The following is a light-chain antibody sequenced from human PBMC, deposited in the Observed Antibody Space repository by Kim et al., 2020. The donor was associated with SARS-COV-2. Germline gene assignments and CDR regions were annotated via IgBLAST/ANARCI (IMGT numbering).Light chain of an antibody. CDR2: GAS. J-gene: IGKJ2*01. Sequence: ENVLTQSPGTLSLSPGERATLSCRASQSVSRSYLDWYQQKPGQAPRLLIYGASSRATGIPDRFSGSGSGTDFTLTISRLEPEDFAVYYCQQYGTSPYTFGQGTKLEI. CDR3: QQYGTSPYT. V-gene: IGKV3-20*01. CDR1: QSVSRSY.